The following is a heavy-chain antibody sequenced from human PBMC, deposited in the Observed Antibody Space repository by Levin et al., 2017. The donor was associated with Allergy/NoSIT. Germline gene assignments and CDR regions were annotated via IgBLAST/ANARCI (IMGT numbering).Heavy chain of an antibody. V-gene: IGHV1-2*02. J-gene: IGHJ4*02. CDR1: GYTFTGYY. D-gene: IGHD4-17*01. CDR2: INPNSGGT. CDR3: ARAPRADYGDSLYYFDS. Sequence: VASVKVSCKASGYTFTGYYIHWVRQAPGQGLEWMGWINPNSGGTNYAQKFQGRVTMTRDTSISTAYMELSRLRSDDTAVYYCARAPRADYGDSLYYFDSWGQGTLVTVSS.